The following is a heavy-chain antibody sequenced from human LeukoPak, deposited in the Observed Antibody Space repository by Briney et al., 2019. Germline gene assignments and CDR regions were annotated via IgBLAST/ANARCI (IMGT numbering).Heavy chain of an antibody. CDR1: GFTFSSYA. D-gene: IGHD3-16*01. CDR2: ISGSGDST. Sequence: GGSLRLACAASGFTFSSYAMRWVRQAPGKGLEWVSSISGSGDSTYNADSVKGRFTISRDKSKNTLYLQMNSLRAEDTAVYYCAKDGGQEVDYWGQGTLVTVSS. V-gene: IGHV3-23*01. CDR3: AKDGGQEVDY. J-gene: IGHJ4*02.